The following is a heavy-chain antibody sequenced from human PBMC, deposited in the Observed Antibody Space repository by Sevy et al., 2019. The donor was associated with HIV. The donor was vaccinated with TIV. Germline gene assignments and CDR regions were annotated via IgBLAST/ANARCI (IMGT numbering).Heavy chain of an antibody. CDR2: ISYDGSTK. CDR1: GFTFSSYA. D-gene: IGHD5-12*01. Sequence: GGSLRLSCAASGFTFSSYAMHWVRQAPGKGLEWVAVISYDGSTKYYADSVKGRFTISRDNSKNTLYLQMNSLRAEDTAVYYCASPGGYSGYDHFDYWGQGTLVTVSS. J-gene: IGHJ4*02. V-gene: IGHV3-30-3*01. CDR3: ASPGGYSGYDHFDY.